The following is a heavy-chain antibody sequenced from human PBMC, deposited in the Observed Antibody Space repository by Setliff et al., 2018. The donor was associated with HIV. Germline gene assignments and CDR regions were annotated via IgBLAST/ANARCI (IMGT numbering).Heavy chain of an antibody. Sequence: GESLKISCKGSGYGFSSYWIGWVRQMPGKGLEWMGLIYPGDSDTRYNPSFQGQATISADQSITSAYLQWSSLRPSDTAIYYCAREMRTVEGGALDIWGQGTLVTVSS. CDR3: AREMRTVEGGALDI. D-gene: IGHD4-17*01. J-gene: IGHJ3*02. CDR2: IYPGDSDT. CDR1: GYGFSSYW. V-gene: IGHV5-51*01.